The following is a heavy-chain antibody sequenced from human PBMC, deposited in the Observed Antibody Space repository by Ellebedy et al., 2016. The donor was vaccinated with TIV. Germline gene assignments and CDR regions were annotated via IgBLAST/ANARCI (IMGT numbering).Heavy chain of an antibody. CDR1: GFTFSDYY. CDR2: ISSSGSTI. V-gene: IGHV3-11*01. Sequence: LSLTCAASGFTFSDYYMSWIRQAPGKGLEWVSYISSSGSTIYYADSVKGRFTISRDNAKNSLYLQMNSLRAEDTAVYYCARDPSFGGYSYGAFDYWGQGTLVTVSS. D-gene: IGHD5-18*01. CDR3: ARDPSFGGYSYGAFDY. J-gene: IGHJ4*02.